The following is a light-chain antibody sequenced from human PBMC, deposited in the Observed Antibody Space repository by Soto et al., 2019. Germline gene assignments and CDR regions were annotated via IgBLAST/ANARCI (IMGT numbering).Light chain of an antibody. CDR2: DAS. Sequence: IQLTQSPSSLSASVGDSVTITCRASQDISTHIAWYQQKPGTAPKVLIYDASTLESGVPSRFSGSGSGTDFTLTISSLQPEDFGTYYCQQVKAFLPLTFGGGTKVEIK. CDR1: QDISTH. V-gene: IGKV1-9*01. J-gene: IGKJ4*01. CDR3: QQVKAFLPLT.